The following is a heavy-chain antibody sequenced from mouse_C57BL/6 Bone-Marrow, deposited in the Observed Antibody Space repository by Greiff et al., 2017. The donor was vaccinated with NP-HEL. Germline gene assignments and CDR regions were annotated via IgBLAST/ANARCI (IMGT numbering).Heavy chain of an antibody. CDR2: INPNNGGT. V-gene: IGHV1-26*01. CDR3: ARRDRPYDAMDY. J-gene: IGHJ4*01. Sequence: EVQLQQSGPELVKPGASVKISCKASGYTFTDYYMNWVKQSHGKSLEWIGDINPNNGGTSYNQKFKGKATLTVDKSSSTAYMELRSLTSEDSAVYYCARRDRPYDAMDYWGQGTSVTVSS. CDR1: GYTFTDYY.